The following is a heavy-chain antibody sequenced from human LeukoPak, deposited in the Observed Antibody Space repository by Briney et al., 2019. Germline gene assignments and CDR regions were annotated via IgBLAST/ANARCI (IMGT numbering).Heavy chain of an antibody. CDR1: GFTFSNYW. D-gene: IGHD6-19*01. J-gene: IGHJ4*02. V-gene: IGHV3-7*03. CDR2: IKQDGSEK. CDR3: ARERSSSGRVYFDY. Sequence: GGSLRLSCAASGFTFSNYWMHWVRQAPGKGLEWVANIKQDGSEKNLVDSLKGRFTISRDNANNSLYLQMHSLRVEDTAVYYCARERSSSGRVYFDYWGQGSLVTVSS.